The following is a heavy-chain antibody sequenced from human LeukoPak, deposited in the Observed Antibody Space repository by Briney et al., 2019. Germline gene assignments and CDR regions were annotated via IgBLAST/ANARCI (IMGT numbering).Heavy chain of an antibody. V-gene: IGHV3-33*01. Sequence: GGSLRLSCAASGFTFSSYGMHWVRQAPGKGLEWVAVIWYDGSNKYYADSLKGRITMSRDNSKNTLYLQMKRLRAEDTAVYYCARGLHRSGWSTAFDIWGQETMVTVSP. CDR1: GFTFSSYG. J-gene: IGHJ3*02. CDR3: ARGLHRSGWSTAFDI. D-gene: IGHD6-19*01. CDR2: IWYDGSNK.